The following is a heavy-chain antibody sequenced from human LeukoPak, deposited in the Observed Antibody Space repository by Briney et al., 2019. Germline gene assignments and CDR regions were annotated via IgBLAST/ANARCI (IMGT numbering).Heavy chain of an antibody. Sequence: GGSLRLSCAASGFTFSSYGMHWVRQAPGKGLEWVAVISYDGSNKYYADSVKGRFTISRDNSKNTLYLQMNSLRAEDTAVYYCAKDFNYYGSGSIDYWGQGTLVTVSS. CDR3: AKDFNYYGSGSIDY. V-gene: IGHV3-30*18. D-gene: IGHD3-10*01. CDR1: GFTFSSYG. J-gene: IGHJ4*02. CDR2: ISYDGSNK.